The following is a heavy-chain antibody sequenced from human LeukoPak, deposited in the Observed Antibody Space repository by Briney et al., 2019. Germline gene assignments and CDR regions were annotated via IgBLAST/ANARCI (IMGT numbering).Heavy chain of an antibody. V-gene: IGHV1-2*02. CDR2: INPNSGDT. D-gene: IGHD2-2*01. CDR1: GYSFTY. J-gene: IGHJ4*02. CDR3: APVRGGDYFDY. Sequence: ASVKVSCKTSGYSFTYMHWVRQAPGQGLEWMGWINPNSGDTDYAQKFQGRVTMTRDTSISTAYMELSRLRSDDTAVYYCAPVRGGDYFDYWGQGTLVTVSS.